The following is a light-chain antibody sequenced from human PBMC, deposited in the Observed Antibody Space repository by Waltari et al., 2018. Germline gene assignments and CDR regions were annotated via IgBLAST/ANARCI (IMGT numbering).Light chain of an antibody. CDR3: CSYAGDTTWV. Sequence: QSALTQSASVSGSPGQSITISCTGTSSDVGNYNLVSWYQQHPGKAPKFMIYEVTKRPSGVSDRFSGSKSGNTASLTISGLQAEDEADYYCCSYAGDTTWVFGGGTKLTVL. V-gene: IGLV2-23*02. J-gene: IGLJ3*02. CDR2: EVT. CDR1: SSDVGNYNL.